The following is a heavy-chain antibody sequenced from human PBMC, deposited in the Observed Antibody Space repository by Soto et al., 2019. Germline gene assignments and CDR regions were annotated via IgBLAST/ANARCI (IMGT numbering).Heavy chain of an antibody. CDR2: MNPNSGNT. D-gene: IGHD5-12*01. CDR3: ARDPSGYDSDYYYYYYMDV. J-gene: IGHJ6*03. Sequence: GASVKVSCKASGYTFTSYDINWVRQATGQGLEWMGWMNPNSGNTGYSQKFQGRVTITRDTSASTAYMELSSLRSEDTAVYYCARDPSGYDSDYYYYYYMDVWGKGTTVTVSS. CDR1: GYTFTSYD. V-gene: IGHV1-8*01.